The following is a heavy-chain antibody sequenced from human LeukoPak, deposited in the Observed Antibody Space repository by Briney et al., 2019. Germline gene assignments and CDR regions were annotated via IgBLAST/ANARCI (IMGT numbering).Heavy chain of an antibody. Sequence: GASVKVSCKASGYTFTSYGISWVRQAPGQGLEWMGWISAYNGNTNYAQKLQGRVTMTRNTSISTAYMELSSLRSEDTAVYYCARGVGRAGSYYNEGTAGTDYWGQGTLVTVSS. CDR1: GYTFTSYG. V-gene: IGHV1-18*01. J-gene: IGHJ4*02. CDR3: ARGVGRAGSYYNEGTAGTDY. D-gene: IGHD3-10*01. CDR2: ISAYNGNT.